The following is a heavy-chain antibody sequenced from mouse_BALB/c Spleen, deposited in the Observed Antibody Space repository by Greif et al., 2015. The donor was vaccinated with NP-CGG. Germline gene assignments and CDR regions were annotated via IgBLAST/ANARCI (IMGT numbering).Heavy chain of an antibody. Sequence: VQLQQSGAELVRPGSSVKISCKASGYAFSSYWMNWVKQRPGQGLEWIGQIYPGDGDTNYNGKFKGKATLTADKSSSTAYMQLSSLTSEDSAVYFCARGDYVAWFAYWGQGTLVTVSA. V-gene: IGHV1-80*01. J-gene: IGHJ3*01. D-gene: IGHD2-4*01. CDR3: ARGDYVAWFAY. CDR2: IYPGDGDT. CDR1: GYAFSSYW.